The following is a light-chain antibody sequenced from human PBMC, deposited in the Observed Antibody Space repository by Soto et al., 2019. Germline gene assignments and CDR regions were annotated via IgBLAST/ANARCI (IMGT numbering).Light chain of an antibody. Sequence: DIQMTQSPSTLSASVGDRVTITCRASQSISTWLAWYQQKPGKAPKLLIYGASSLESGVPSRFSGSGSATEFTLTISSLQPDDFATYYCQQYNNYWTFGQGTKVDNK. J-gene: IGKJ1*01. CDR3: QQYNNYWT. CDR2: GAS. V-gene: IGKV1-5*01. CDR1: QSISTW.